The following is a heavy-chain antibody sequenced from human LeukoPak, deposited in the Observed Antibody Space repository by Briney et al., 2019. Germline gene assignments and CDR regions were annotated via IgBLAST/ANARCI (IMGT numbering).Heavy chain of an antibody. CDR2: IIPIFGSA. CDR3: ARVFRRWFDS. D-gene: IGHD1-14*01. V-gene: IGHV1-69*05. Sequence: GASVKVSCKASRGTFSTYAIVWVRQAPGQGLEWMGGIIPIFGSANYAQKFQGRVTITTDESTSTAYMELSSLRSEDTAVYYCARVFRRWFDSWGQGTLVTVSS. CDR1: RGTFSTYA. J-gene: IGHJ5*01.